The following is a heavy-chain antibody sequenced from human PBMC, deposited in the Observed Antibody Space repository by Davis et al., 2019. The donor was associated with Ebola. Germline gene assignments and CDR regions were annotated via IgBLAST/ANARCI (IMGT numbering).Heavy chain of an antibody. CDR1: GGSISSYY. CDR3: AREILGPYYYGSGSSRRRWFDP. CDR2: IYYSGST. Sequence: PSETLSLTCTVSGGSISSYYWSWIRQPPGKGLEWIGYIYYSGSTNYNPSLKSRVTISVDTSKNQFSLKLSSVTAADTAVYYCAREILGPYYYGSGSSRRRWFDPWGQGTLVTVSS. V-gene: IGHV4-59*01. J-gene: IGHJ5*02. D-gene: IGHD3-10*01.